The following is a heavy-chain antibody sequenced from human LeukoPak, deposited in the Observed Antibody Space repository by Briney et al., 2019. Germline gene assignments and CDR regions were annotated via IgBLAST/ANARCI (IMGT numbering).Heavy chain of an antibody. CDR2: IYYSGST. Sequence: SETLSLTCTVSGGSISSSSYYWGWIRQPPGTGLEWIGSIYYSGSTYYNPSLKSRVTISVDTSKNQFSLKLSSVTAADTAVYYCARLSPYYYDSSGYLRDYWGQGTLVTVSS. CDR1: GGSISSSSYY. V-gene: IGHV4-39*01. J-gene: IGHJ4*02. CDR3: ARLSPYYYDSSGYLRDY. D-gene: IGHD3-22*01.